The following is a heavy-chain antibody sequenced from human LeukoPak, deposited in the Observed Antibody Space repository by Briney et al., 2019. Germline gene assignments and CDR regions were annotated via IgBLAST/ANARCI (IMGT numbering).Heavy chain of an antibody. D-gene: IGHD3-3*01. CDR2: ISYDGSNK. V-gene: IGHV3-30-3*01. CDR1: GFTFSSYA. J-gene: IGHJ4*02. CDR3: ARGRFLEWPLGY. Sequence: QPGGSLRLSCAASGFTFSSYAMHWVRQAPGKGLEWVAAISYDGSNKYYADSVKGRFTISRDNSKNTLYLQMNSLRAEDTAVYYCARGRFLEWPLGYWGQGTLVTVSS.